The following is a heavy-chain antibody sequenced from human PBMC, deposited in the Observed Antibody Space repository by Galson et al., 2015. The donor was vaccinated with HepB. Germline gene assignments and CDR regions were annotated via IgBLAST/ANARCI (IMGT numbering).Heavy chain of an antibody. V-gene: IGHV3-7*03. CDR2: IKQDGSEK. J-gene: IGHJ3*02. CDR3: AKIHYYDSSGRRGSFDI. Sequence: SLRLSCAVSGFSISEYWMTWVRQAPGKGLEWVANIKQDGSEKYYVDSVKGRFTISRDNAKNSLYLQMNSLRAEDTAVYFCAKIHYYDSSGRRGSFDIWGQGTMVTISS. D-gene: IGHD3-22*01. CDR1: GFSISEYW.